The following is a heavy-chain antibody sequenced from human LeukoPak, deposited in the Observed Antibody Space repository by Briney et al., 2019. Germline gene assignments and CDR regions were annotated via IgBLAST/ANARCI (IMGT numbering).Heavy chain of an antibody. D-gene: IGHD3-10*01. J-gene: IGHJ5*02. V-gene: IGHV4-59*01. Sequence: PSETLSLTCTVSGGSISSYYWSWIRQPPGKGLEWIGYIYYSGSTNYNPSLKSRVTISVDTSKNQFSLKLSSVTAADTAVYYCARLSDANTMARGVISWFDPWGQGTLVTVSS. CDR1: GGSISSYY. CDR3: ARLSDANTMARGVISWFDP. CDR2: IYYSGST.